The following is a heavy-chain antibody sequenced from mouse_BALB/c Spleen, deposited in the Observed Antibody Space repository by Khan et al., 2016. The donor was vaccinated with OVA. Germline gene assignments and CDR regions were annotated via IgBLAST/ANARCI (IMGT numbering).Heavy chain of an antibody. D-gene: IGHD1-1*01. V-gene: IGHV1S135*01. CDR2: IDPYNGGT. CDR3: ERTDYYGSSYYFDY. Sequence: VQLQQPGPELVKPGASVKVSCKASGYSFTDYNMFWVKQSHGKSLEWIGYIDPYNGGTSYNQKFKGKATLTVDKSSSTAFMQLSSLTSEDSAVFYCERTDYYGSSYYFDYWGQGTTLTVSS. J-gene: IGHJ2*01. CDR1: GYSFTDYN.